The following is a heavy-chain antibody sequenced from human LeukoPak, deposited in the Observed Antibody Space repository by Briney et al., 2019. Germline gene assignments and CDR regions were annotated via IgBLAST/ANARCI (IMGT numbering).Heavy chain of an antibody. CDR1: GYIFSKHG. V-gene: IGHV1-18*01. J-gene: IGHJ3*02. CDR2: ITTYKVNI. D-gene: IGHD6-13*01. CDR3: ARVPVKKEQQGVYAFDI. Sequence: GASVKVSCKASGYIFSKHGISWVRQAPGEGLEWMGWITTYKVNIAYAQKFQGRVTMTTDTSTSTAYMELSSLRSEDTAVYYCARVPVKKEQQGVYAFDIWGQGTMVTVSS.